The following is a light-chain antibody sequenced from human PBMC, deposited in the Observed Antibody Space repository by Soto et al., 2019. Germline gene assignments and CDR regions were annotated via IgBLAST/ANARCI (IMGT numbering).Light chain of an antibody. CDR1: SSDVGGYNY. CDR3: SSYTSSTTYV. V-gene: IGLV2-14*01. CDR2: DVS. J-gene: IGLJ1*01. Sequence: QSVVTEPASVSASPGQSIAISCTGTSSDVGGYNYVSWYQQHPGKAPKLMIYDVSNRPSGVSNRFSGSKSGNTASLTISGLQAEDEADYYCSSYTSSTTYVFGTGNKVTVL.